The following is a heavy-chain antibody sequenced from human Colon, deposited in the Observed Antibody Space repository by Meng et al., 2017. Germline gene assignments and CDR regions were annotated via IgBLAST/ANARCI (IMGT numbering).Heavy chain of an antibody. V-gene: IGHV3-30*01. CDR3: ARGCGGSCSFGTDY. CDR1: GFTFGNYA. Sequence: VVSGGGVVQPGRSLRLSCAASGFTFGNYAMHWVRQAPGKGLEWVAIISYDGSNKYYADSVKGRFTISRDNSKKTVYLEMSTLTSEDTAVYYCARGCGGSCSFGTDYWGQGTLVTVSS. J-gene: IGHJ4*02. D-gene: IGHD2-21*02. CDR2: ISYDGSNK.